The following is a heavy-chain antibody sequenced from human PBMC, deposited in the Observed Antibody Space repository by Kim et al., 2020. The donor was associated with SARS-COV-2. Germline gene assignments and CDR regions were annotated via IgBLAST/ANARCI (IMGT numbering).Heavy chain of an antibody. CDR3: AEDGEAAAPRYGMDV. D-gene: IGHD6-13*01. V-gene: IGHV3-30*18. Sequence: GGSLRLSCAASGFTFSSYGMHWVRQAPGKGLEWVAVISYDGSNKYYADSVKGRFTISRDNSKNTLYLQMNSLRAEDTAVYYCAEDGEAAAPRYGMDVWG. CDR1: GFTFSSYG. CDR2: ISYDGSNK. J-gene: IGHJ6*02.